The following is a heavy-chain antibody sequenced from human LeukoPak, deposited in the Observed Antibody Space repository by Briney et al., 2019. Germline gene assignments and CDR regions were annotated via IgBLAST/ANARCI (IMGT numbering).Heavy chain of an antibody. Sequence: SETLSLTCSVSGGSITSSAYHWGWIRQPPGKGLEWIGNLYYSGSTYYNPSLKSRVTISVDTSENQFSLKLSSVTAADTAVYYCARYVVYGSGKYYFDYWGQGTLVTVSS. CDR3: ARYVVYGSGKYYFDY. D-gene: IGHD3-10*01. CDR2: LYYSGST. V-gene: IGHV4-39*01. J-gene: IGHJ4*02. CDR1: GGSITSSAYH.